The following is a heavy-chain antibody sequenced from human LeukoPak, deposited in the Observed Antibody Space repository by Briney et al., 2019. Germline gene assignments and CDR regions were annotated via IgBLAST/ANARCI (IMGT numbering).Heavy chain of an antibody. J-gene: IGHJ6*03. CDR3: ARSEWDDILTGLMDV. D-gene: IGHD3-9*01. CDR1: GGSISSYY. V-gene: IGHV4-59*01. Sequence: SETLSLTCTVSGGSISSYYWSWIRQPPGKGLEWIGYIYYSGSTNYNPSLKSRVTISVDTSKNQFSLKLSSVTAADTAVYYCARSEWDDILTGLMDVWGKGTTVTISS. CDR2: IYYSGST.